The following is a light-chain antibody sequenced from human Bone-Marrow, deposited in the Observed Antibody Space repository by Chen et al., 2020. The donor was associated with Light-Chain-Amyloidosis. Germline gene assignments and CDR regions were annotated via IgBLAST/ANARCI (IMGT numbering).Light chain of an antibody. V-gene: IGLV3-21*02. Sequence: SYVLTQPSSGSAAPGQTATIACGGNNIGSTSVHWYQQTPGQAPLLVGYDDSDRPPGIPERLSGSNSGNTATLTISRVEAGDEADYYCQVWDRSSDRPVFGGGPKLTVL. CDR2: DDS. CDR1: NIGSTS. J-gene: IGLJ3*02. CDR3: QVWDRSSDRPV.